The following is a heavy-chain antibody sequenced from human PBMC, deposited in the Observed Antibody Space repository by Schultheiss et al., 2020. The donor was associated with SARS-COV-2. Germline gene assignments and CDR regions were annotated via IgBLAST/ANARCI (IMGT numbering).Heavy chain of an antibody. D-gene: IGHD2-8*01. CDR2: VFYSGTT. CDR1: GGFIHNRY. V-gene: IGHV4-59*08. Sequence: SETLSLTCTVSGGFIHNRYWTWIRQTPDKGLEWIGYVFYSGTTNYNPSLKSRVTISVDTSKNQFYLELNSVTASDTAVYYCARRFCSNSGCYGDDIFDVWGQGKLVTVSS. CDR3: ARRFCSNSGCYGDDIFDV. J-gene: IGHJ3*01.